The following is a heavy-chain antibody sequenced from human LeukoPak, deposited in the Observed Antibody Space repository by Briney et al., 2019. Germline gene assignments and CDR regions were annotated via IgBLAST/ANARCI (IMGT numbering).Heavy chain of an antibody. CDR3: ARVVVDATSRWFDP. Sequence: GASVKVSCKASGYTFTGYYMHWVRQAPGQGLEWMGWINPNSGGTNYVQKFQGRVTMTRDTSISTAYMELSRLRSDDTAFYYCARVVVDATSRWFDPWGQGTLVTVSS. CDR1: GYTFTGYY. V-gene: IGHV1-2*02. CDR2: INPNSGGT. J-gene: IGHJ5*02. D-gene: IGHD2-15*01.